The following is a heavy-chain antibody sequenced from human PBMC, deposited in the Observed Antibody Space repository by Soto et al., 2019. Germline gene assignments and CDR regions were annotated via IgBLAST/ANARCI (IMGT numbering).Heavy chain of an antibody. CDR1: GGSISSSSYY. CDR2: IYYSGST. J-gene: IGHJ2*01. D-gene: IGHD1-26*01. Sequence: SETLSLTCTVSGGSISSSSYYWGWIRQPPGKGLEWIGSIYYSGSTYYNPSLKSRVTISVDTSKNQFSLKLSSVTAADTAVYYCARHSGDAIMGGSFVSHSFDPCG. V-gene: IGHV4-39*01. CDR3: ARHSGDAIMGGSFVSHSFDP.